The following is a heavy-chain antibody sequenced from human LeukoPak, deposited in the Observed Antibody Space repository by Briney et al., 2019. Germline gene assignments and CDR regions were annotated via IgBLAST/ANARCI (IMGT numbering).Heavy chain of an antibody. Sequence: GGSLRLSCAASGVTFSSYGMHWGRQAPGKGLEWVAVISYDGSNKYYADSVKGRFTISRTNSKNTLYLQMNSLRAEDTAVYYCAKEAGPSLDYWGQGTLVTVSS. J-gene: IGHJ4*02. CDR1: GVTFSSYG. V-gene: IGHV3-30*18. CDR2: ISYDGSNK. D-gene: IGHD6-19*01. CDR3: AKEAGPSLDY.